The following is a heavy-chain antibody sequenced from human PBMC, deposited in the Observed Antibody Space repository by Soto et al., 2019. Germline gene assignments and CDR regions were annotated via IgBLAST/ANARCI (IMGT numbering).Heavy chain of an antibody. D-gene: IGHD6-19*01. V-gene: IGHV3-48*02. Sequence: GGSLRLSCAASGFTFSSYSMNWVRQAPGKGLEWVSYISSSSSTIYYADSVKGRFTISRDNAKNSLYLQMNSLRDEDTAVYYCARDRGAVADLRDYYFDYWGQGTLVTVSS. J-gene: IGHJ4*02. CDR1: GFTFSSYS. CDR3: ARDRGAVADLRDYYFDY. CDR2: ISSSSSTI.